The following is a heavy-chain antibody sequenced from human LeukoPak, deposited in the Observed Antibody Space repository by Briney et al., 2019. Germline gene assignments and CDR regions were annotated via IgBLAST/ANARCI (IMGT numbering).Heavy chain of an antibody. V-gene: IGHV4-39*01. CDR3: ANIRTRGAVAVLD. D-gene: IGHD6-19*01. Sequence: SETLSLTCAVSVCSISSSSYYWGWIRQPPGKGLEWIGSIYYSGSTYYNPSLKSRVTISVDTSKNQFSLKLSSVTAADTAVYYCANIRTRGAVAVLDWGQGTLVTVSS. CDR2: IYYSGST. J-gene: IGHJ4*02. CDR1: VCSISSSSYY.